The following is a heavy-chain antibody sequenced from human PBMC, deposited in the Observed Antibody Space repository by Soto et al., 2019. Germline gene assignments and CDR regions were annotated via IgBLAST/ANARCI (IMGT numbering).Heavy chain of an antibody. V-gene: IGHV3-48*01. CDR2: ISSSSSTI. D-gene: IGHD4-17*01. J-gene: IGHJ3*02. Sequence: PGGSLRLSCAASGFTFSSYSMNWVRQAPGKGLEWVSYISSSSSTIYYADSVKGRFTISRDNAKNSLYLQMNSLRAEDTAVYYCARVLYGDYVALDIWGQGTMVTLSS. CDR3: ARVLYGDYVALDI. CDR1: GFTFSSYS.